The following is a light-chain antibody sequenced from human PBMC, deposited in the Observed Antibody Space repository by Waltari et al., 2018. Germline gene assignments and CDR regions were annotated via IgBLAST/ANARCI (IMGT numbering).Light chain of an antibody. CDR2: DAF. CDR3: QMYVRLPAT. CDR1: QSVGRS. J-gene: IGKJ1*01. V-gene: IGKV3-20*01. Sequence: EIVSTKSPGTQAFSPGERVTLSCRASQSVGRSLAWYQQKPGHAPRLLIYDAFTRATGIADRFSGSGSGTDFSLTISRLDPEDFAVYYCQMYVRLPATFGQGTKVEIK.